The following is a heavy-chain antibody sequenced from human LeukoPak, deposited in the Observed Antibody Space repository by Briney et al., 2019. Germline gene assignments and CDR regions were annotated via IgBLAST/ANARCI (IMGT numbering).Heavy chain of an antibody. J-gene: IGHJ4*02. CDR2: IILIFGIA. D-gene: IGHD1-26*01. CDR3: TRGPKWELHPVFDY. CDR1: GGTFISYA. V-gene: IGHV1-69*10. Sequence: SVKVSCKASGGTFISYAISGVRQAPGQGLEGMGGIILIFGIANYAQKFQGRVTITADKSTSTAYMELSSLRSEDTAVYYCTRGPKWELHPVFDYWGQGTLVTVPS.